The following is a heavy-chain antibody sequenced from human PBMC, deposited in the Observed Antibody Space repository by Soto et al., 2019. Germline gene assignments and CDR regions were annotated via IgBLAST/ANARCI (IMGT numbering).Heavy chain of an antibody. CDR3: TTAREVGGYYLAVFDI. Sequence: PGGSLRLSCAASGFTFSNGCMRWVRQAPGKGLEWVGRIKSKTDVGTTDYAAPVKGSFTISRDDSKNTLKLQMNSLKTEDKAVYYCTTAREVGGYYLAVFDIWGQGTMVTVSS. CDR2: IKSKTDVGTT. V-gene: IGHV3-15*01. J-gene: IGHJ3*02. CDR1: GFTFSNGC. D-gene: IGHD3-22*01.